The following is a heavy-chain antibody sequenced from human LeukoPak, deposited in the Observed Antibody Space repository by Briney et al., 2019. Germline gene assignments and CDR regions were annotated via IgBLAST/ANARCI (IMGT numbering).Heavy chain of an antibody. CDR1: GLTFSTYS. Sequence: GGSLRLSCAASGLTFSTYSMNWVRQAPGKGLEWVSYISSGSSTIYYADSVKGRFTISRDNAKNSLYLQMNSLRAEDTAVYYCTKDMGGRRSYYLSAAFDIWGQGTMVTVSS. V-gene: IGHV3-48*04. D-gene: IGHD3-10*01. CDR2: ISSGSSTI. CDR3: TKDMGGRRSYYLSAAFDI. J-gene: IGHJ3*02.